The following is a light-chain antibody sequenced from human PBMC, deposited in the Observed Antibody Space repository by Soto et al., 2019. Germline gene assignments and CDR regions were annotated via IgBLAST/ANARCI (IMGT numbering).Light chain of an antibody. V-gene: IGKV3-15*01. J-gene: IGKJ1*01. CDR2: ATS. CDR1: HRVSSY. Sequence: EIVMTQSPSTLSVSPWERSTLSFMASHRVSSYLAWYQQKPGQAPRLLIYATSTRATGIPARFSGSGSGTEFTLTISSLQSEDFAVYYCQQRSNWPPEITFGQGTKVDIK. CDR3: QQRSNWPPEIT.